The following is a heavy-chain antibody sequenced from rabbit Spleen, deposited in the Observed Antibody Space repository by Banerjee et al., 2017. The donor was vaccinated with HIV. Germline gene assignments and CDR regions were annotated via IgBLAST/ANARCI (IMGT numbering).Heavy chain of an antibody. CDR1: GVSLNDKDV. CDR2: MNTFTGKA. CDR3: ARDLVGVIGWNFGL. Sequence: EQLEESGGGLVKPEGSLTLTCKASGVSLNDKDVMCWVRQAPGKGLEWIGCMNTFTGKAVYATWTKGRFTVSKTSSTTVTLHMTSLTAADTATYSCARDLVGVIGWNFGLWGPGTLVTVS. V-gene: IGHV1S45*01. D-gene: IGHD4-1*01. J-gene: IGHJ4*01.